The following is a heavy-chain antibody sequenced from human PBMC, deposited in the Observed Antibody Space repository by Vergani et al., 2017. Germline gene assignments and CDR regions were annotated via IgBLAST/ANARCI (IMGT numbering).Heavy chain of an antibody. CDR3: TTDPDYDILTGNDAFDI. J-gene: IGHJ3*02. V-gene: IGHV3-15*01. CDR2: IKSKTDGGTT. Sequence: EVQLVESGGGLVQPGGSLRLSCAASGFTVSSNYMSWVRQAPGKGLEWVGRIKSKTDGGTTDYAAPVKGRFTISRDDSKNTLYLQMISLKTEDTAVYYCTTDPDYDILTGNDAFDIWGQGTMVTVSS. D-gene: IGHD3-9*01. CDR1: GFTVSSNY.